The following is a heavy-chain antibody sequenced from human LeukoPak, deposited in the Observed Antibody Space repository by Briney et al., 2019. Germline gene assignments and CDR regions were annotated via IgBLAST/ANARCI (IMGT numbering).Heavy chain of an antibody. CDR1: GGTFSSHG. V-gene: IGHV1-69*05. CDR3: ARRWPHSSGYYLFDY. Sequence: ASVKVSCKASGGTFSSHGMSWVRQAPGQGLEWVGGIIPVFGAASYAQKFQGRVTITTDESTSTAYMELSSLRSEDTALYYCARRWPHSSGYYLFDYWGQGTLVTVSS. J-gene: IGHJ4*02. CDR2: IIPVFGAA. D-gene: IGHD3-22*01.